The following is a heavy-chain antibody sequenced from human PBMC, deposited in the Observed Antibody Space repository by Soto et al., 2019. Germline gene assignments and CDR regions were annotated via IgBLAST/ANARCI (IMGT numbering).Heavy chain of an antibody. CDR3: ARDRYRGNYFDSSGY. V-gene: IGHV3-21*01. Sequence: EVQLVESGGGLVKPGGSLRLSCAASGFTFSSYSMTWVRQAPGKGREWVSSISSSSSYIYYADSVKGRFTIARDNAKNSMYLQVNSLSAEDTAVYYCARDRYRGNYFDSSGYWGQGTLVTVSS. J-gene: IGHJ4*02. CDR1: GFTFSSYS. D-gene: IGHD3-22*01. CDR2: ISSSSSYI.